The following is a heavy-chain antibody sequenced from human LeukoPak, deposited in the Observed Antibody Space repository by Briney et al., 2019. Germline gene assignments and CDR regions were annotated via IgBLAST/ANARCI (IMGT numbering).Heavy chain of an antibody. CDR2: IYYIGST. D-gene: IGHD3-22*01. J-gene: IGHJ4*01. CDR1: GESFVGYY. CDR3: ARDDTYFYDSSGHGFDF. Sequence: SETLSLTCAVYGESFVGYYWTWIRQPPGKGLEWIGSIYYIGSTHYNPSLKRRLTISVDTSKNQFSLRLTSVTAADTALYFCARDDTYFYDSSGHGFDFWGHGTLVTVSS. V-gene: IGHV4-34*01.